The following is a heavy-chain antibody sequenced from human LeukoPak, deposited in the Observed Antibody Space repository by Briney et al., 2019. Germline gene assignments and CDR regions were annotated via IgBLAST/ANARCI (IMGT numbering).Heavy chain of an antibody. CDR1: GYSFTRYY. J-gene: IGHJ4*02. Sequence: ASVKVSCKASGYSFTRYYLHWVRQAPGQGLEWMGVINPSGGSANYAQKLQGRVTMTTDTSTSTAYMELRSLRSDDTAVYYCARTPQWLVDFDYWGQGTLVTVSS. CDR3: ARTPQWLVDFDY. D-gene: IGHD6-19*01. CDR2: INPSGGSA. V-gene: IGHV1-46*01.